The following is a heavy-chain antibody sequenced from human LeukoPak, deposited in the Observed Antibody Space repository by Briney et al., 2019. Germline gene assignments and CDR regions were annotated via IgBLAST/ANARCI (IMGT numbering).Heavy chain of an antibody. D-gene: IGHD4-17*01. CDR1: GGTFSSYA. J-gene: IGHJ4*02. V-gene: IGHV1-69*05. CDR2: IIPIFGTA. CDR3: ARDLGEHDYGDYPPFGLDY. Sequence: ASVKVSFKASGGTFSSYAISWVRKAPGTGLKRMRRIIPIFGTANYAQKFQGRVTSTTDESTSTAYMELSSLRSEDTAVYYCARDLGEHDYGDYPPFGLDYWGQGTLVTVSS.